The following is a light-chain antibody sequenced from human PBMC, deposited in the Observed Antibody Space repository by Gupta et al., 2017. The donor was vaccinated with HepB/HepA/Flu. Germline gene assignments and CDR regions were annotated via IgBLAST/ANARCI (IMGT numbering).Light chain of an antibody. J-gene: IGLJ3*02. CDR2: RNN. CDR3: AAWDDSRSGWV. V-gene: IGLV1-47*01. CDR1: SSNIGSNY. Sequence: SVLTQPPSASGPPGQRVTISCSGSSSNIGSNYVYWYQQLPGTAPKLLIYRNNQRPSGVPDRFSGSKSGTSASLAISGLRSEDEADYYCAAWDDSRSGWVFGGGTKLTVL.